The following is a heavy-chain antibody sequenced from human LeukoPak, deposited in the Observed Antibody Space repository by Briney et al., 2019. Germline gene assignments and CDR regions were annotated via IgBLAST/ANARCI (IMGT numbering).Heavy chain of an antibody. J-gene: IGHJ6*02. CDR3: ARERVDTAISNGMDV. V-gene: IGHV4-30-2*01. Sequence: PSETLSLTCTVSGGSISSGGYYWSWIRQPPGKGLEWIGYIYHSGSTYYNPSLKSRVTISVDTSKNQFSLKLSPMTAADTAVYYCARERVDTAISNGMDVWGQGTTVTVSS. CDR1: GGSISSGGYY. CDR2: IYHSGST. D-gene: IGHD5-18*01.